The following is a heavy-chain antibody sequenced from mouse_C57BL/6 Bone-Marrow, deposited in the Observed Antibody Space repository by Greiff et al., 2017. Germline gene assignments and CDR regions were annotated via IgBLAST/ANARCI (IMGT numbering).Heavy chain of an antibody. D-gene: IGHD2-3*01. Sequence: VQLQQSGPGLVTPAPSLKISCTASGYSFTSYAISWVRQRPGKGLEWLGVIYPGSGTTYYNDKLTSKATLTVDTSCSIAYMKISILTSETSASYCCAISYGYSSFDYWGQGTTVTVSA. J-gene: IGHJ2*01. CDR1: GYSFTSYA. V-gene: IGHV1-55*01. CDR2: IYPGSGTT. CDR3: AISYGYSSFDY.